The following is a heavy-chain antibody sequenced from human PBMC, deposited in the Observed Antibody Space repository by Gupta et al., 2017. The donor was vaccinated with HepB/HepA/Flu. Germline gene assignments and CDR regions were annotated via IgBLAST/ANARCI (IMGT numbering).Heavy chain of an antibody. J-gene: IGHJ4*02. CDR3: LRDRYRREAFDY. V-gene: IGHV3-30*04. CDR1: GFSFSTYA. Sequence: QVQLEESGGCVVQPGRSLRRSCTFCGFSFSTYAMPWVRQAPGKGLEWGAVISFDGSYESYADSVKGRFTSSRDNSKNTLYLQVNSLRAEDTAVYFCLRDRYRREAFDYWGQGTLVTVSS. CDR2: ISFDGSYE. D-gene: IGHD3-16*02.